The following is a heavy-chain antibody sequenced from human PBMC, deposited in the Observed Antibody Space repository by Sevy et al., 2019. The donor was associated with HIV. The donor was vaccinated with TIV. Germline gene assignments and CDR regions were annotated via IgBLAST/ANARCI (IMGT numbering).Heavy chain of an antibody. CDR3: TRGYYYDSSGYSDY. V-gene: IGHV3-49*03. CDR1: GFTFGDYA. CDR2: IRSKDYGGAT. Sequence: GGSLRLSCTGSGFTFGDYAMSWFRQAPGMGLEWVGFIRSKDYGGATEYAASVKGGFTISRDDSKSIADLQMNSLKTEDTAVYYCTRGYYYDSSGYSDYWAREPWSPSPQ. J-gene: IGHJ4*02. D-gene: IGHD3-22*01.